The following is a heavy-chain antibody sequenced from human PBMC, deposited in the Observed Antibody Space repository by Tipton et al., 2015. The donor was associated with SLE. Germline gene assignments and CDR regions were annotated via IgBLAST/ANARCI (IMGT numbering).Heavy chain of an antibody. CDR3: ARLGDYSSGWPPY. CDR1: GGSISSGSYY. CDR2: IYTSGST. J-gene: IGHJ4*02. Sequence: LRLSCTVSGGSISSGSYYWSWIRQPAGKGLEWIGHIYTSGSTNYNPSLKSRVTISVDTSKNQFSLKLSSVTAADTAVYYCARLGDYSSGWPPYWGQGMLVTVAP. D-gene: IGHD6-19*01. V-gene: IGHV4-61*09.